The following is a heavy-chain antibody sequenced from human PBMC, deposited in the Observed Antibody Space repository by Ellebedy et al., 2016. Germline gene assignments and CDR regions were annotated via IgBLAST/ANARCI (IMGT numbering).Heavy chain of an antibody. J-gene: IGHJ5*02. Sequence: GESLKISXAASGFTFSNAWMSWVRQAPGKGLEWVGRIKSKTDGGTTDYAAPVKGRFTISRDDSKNTLYLQMNSLRAEDTAVYYCAKSSSVVGTSPWGQGTLVTVSS. V-gene: IGHV3-15*01. CDR2: IKSKTDGGTT. CDR1: GFTFSNAW. CDR3: AKSSSVVGTSP. D-gene: IGHD1-26*01.